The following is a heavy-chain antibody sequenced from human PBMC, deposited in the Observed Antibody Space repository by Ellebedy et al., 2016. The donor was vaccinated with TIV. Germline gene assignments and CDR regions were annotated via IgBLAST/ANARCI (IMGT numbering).Heavy chain of an antibody. J-gene: IGHJ4*02. CDR3: ARDSGHSGADADF. D-gene: IGHD5-12*01. V-gene: IGHV1-2*02. CDR2: INPKSGGT. CDR1: GYTFTGNY. Sequence: ASVKVSXXASGYTFTGNYVHWVRQPPGQGLEWLGWINPKSGGTHFAQKFQARVTMTADTSISTVYMELSSLRSDDTAVYYCARDSGHSGADADFWGQGALVTVSS.